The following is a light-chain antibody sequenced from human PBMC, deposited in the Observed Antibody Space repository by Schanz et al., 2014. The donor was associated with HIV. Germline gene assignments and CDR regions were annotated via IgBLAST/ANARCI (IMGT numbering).Light chain of an antibody. Sequence: QSALTQPAFVSGSPGQSITISCTGTNSDIGGFNFLSWSRHHPGKAPNLMIYDVTHRPSGISSRFSGSKSGNTASLTISGLQAEDEADYYCSSYSSEGSPYVIGTGTKVTVL. V-gene: IGLV2-14*03. CDR3: SSYSSEGSPYV. J-gene: IGLJ1*01. CDR1: NSDIGGFNF. CDR2: DVT.